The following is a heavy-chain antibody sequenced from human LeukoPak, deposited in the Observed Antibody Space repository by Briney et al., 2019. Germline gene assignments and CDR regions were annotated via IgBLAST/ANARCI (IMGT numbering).Heavy chain of an antibody. CDR3: ASGAGGYCSSTTCLNWFDP. Sequence: SETLSLTCAVYGGSFSGYYWGWIRQPPGKGLEWIGEINHSGSTNYNPSLKSQVTISLDTSKNQFSLKLSSVTAADTAVYYCASGAGGYCSSTTCLNWFDPWGQGTLVTVSS. V-gene: IGHV4-34*01. CDR2: INHSGST. J-gene: IGHJ5*02. CDR1: GGSFSGYY. D-gene: IGHD2-2*01.